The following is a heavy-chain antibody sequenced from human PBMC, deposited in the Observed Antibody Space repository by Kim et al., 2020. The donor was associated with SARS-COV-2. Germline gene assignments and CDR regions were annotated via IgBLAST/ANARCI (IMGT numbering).Heavy chain of an antibody. Sequence: GGSLRLSCVASGFTFTKYWMSWVRQAPEKGLEWVANIKEDGSEKYYVDSVKGRFTISRDNAKNSLYLQMNSWRVEDTAIYFCGRDYSDWGQGTLVTVSS. V-gene: IGHV3-7*01. CDR1: GFTFTKYW. CDR2: IKEDGSEK. CDR3: GRDYSD. J-gene: IGHJ4*02. D-gene: IGHD6-13*01.